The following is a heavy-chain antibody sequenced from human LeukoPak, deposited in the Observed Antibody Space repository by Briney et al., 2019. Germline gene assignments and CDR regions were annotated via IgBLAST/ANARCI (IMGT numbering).Heavy chain of an antibody. J-gene: IGHJ4*02. Sequence: PGGSLRLSCAASGFTFSNAWMSWVRQAPGKGLEWVGRIESKTDGGTTDYAAPVKGRFTISTDDSKNTLYLQMNGLKTEDTAVYYCTTDGVGVEGATYDNWGQGTLVSVSS. CDR1: GFTFSNAW. D-gene: IGHD1-26*01. CDR2: IESKTDGGTT. CDR3: TTDGVGVEGATYDN. V-gene: IGHV3-15*04.